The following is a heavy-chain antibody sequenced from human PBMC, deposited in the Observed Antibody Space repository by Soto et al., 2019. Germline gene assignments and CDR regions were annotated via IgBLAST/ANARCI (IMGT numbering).Heavy chain of an antibody. D-gene: IGHD3-3*01. V-gene: IGHV3-23*01. CDR1: GFTFSSYA. Sequence: GGSLRLSCAASGFTFSSYAMIWVRQAPGKGLEWVSAISGSGGSTYYADSVKGRFTISRDNSKNTLYLQMNSLRAEDTAVYYCAKDRDFWSTTSHREFDPWGQGTLVTVSS. CDR3: AKDRDFWSTTSHREFDP. J-gene: IGHJ5*02. CDR2: ISGSGGST.